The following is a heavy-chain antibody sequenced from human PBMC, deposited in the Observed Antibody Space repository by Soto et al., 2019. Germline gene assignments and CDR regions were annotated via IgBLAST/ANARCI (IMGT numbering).Heavy chain of an antibody. J-gene: IGHJ6*03. Sequence: PSETLSLTCTVSGGSISSYYWSWIRQPPGKGLEWFGYIYYSGSTNYNPSLKSRVTISVDTSKNQFSLKLSSVTAADTAVYYCARVPPYDLDPYYYYYMDVWGKGTTVTVSS. D-gene: IGHD3-3*01. CDR2: IYYSGST. V-gene: IGHV4-59*01. CDR1: GGSISSYY. CDR3: ARVPPYDLDPYYYYYMDV.